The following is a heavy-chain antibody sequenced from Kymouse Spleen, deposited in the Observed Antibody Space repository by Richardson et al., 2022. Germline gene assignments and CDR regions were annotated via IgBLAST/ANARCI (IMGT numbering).Heavy chain of an antibody. CDR1: GFTFSSYG. D-gene: IGHD5-18,IGHD5-18*01. Sequence: QVQLVESGGGVVQPGRSLRLSCAASGFTFSSYGMHWVRQAPGKGLEWVAVISYDGSNKYYADSVKGRFTISRDNSKNTLYLQMNSLRAEDTAVYYCAKVRDTAMVNPFSYYYYGMDVWGQGTTVTVSS. CDR2: ISYDGSNK. J-gene: IGHJ6*02. CDR3: AKVRDTAMVNPFSYYYYGMDV. V-gene: IGHV3-30*18.